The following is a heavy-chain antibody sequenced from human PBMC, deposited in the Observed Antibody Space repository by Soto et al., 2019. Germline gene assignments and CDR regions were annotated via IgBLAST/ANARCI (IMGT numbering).Heavy chain of an antibody. J-gene: IGHJ4*02. CDR1: GFTFTDYR. CDR3: TRFPTFDF. CDR2: INRDGRVR. Sequence: EVQLVESGGDLVQPGGSLRLSCVVSGFTFTDYRMHWVRQAPGKGLVWVANINRDGRVRHYADSVKGRFTISRDNGRNTVYLQMNNVRAEDTAVYYCTRFPTFDFWGRGTLVSVSS. V-gene: IGHV3-74*01.